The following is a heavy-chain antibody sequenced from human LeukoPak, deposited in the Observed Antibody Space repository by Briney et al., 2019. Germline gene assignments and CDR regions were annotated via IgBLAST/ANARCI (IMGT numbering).Heavy chain of an antibody. D-gene: IGHD2-2*01. CDR2: INAGNGNT. CDR1: GYTFTSYA. CDR3: ARAEVIGYIVVVPAASGFDY. J-gene: IGHJ4*02. Sequence: ASVKVSCKASGYTFTSYAMHWVRQAPGQRREWMGWINAGNGNTKYSQKFQGRVTITRDTSAGTAYMELSSLRSEDTAVYYCARAEVIGYIVVVPAASGFDYWGQGTLVTVSS. V-gene: IGHV1-3*01.